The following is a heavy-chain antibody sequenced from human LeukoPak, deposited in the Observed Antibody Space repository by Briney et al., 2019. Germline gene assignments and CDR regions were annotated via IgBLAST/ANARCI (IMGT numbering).Heavy chain of an antibody. Sequence: SETLSLTCTVSGGSISSYYWSWIRQPPGKGLEWIGYIYYSGSTNYSPSLKSRVTISVDTSKNQFSLKLSSVTAADTAVYYCVRQVHRGWRQRIYHFDYWGQGTLVAVSS. CDR3: VRQVHRGWRQRIYHFDY. CDR2: IYYSGST. D-gene: IGHD2/OR15-2a*01. CDR1: GGSISSYY. J-gene: IGHJ4*01. V-gene: IGHV4-59*08.